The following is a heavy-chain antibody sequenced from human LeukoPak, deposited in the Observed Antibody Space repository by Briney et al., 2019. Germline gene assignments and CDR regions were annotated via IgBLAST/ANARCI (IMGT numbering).Heavy chain of an antibody. CDR3: ARGRYSYTVFHV. J-gene: IGHJ6*04. V-gene: IGHV4-39*07. CDR2: INHSGST. D-gene: IGHD5-18*01. CDR1: GGSISSSSYY. Sequence: SETLSLTCTVSGGSISSSSYYWGWIRQPPGKGLEWIGEINHSGSTNYNPSLKSRVTISVDTSKNQFSLKLSSVTAADTAVYYCARGRYSYTVFHVWGKGTTVTVSS.